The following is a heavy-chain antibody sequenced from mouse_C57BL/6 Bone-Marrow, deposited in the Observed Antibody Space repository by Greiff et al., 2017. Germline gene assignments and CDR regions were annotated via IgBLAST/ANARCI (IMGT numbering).Heavy chain of an antibody. Sequence: VQLQQSGAELARPGASVKLSCKASGYTFTSYGISWVKPRTGQGLAWIGEIYPRSGNTYYNEKFKGKATLTADKSSSTAYMEVRSLTSEDSAVDFCATPPLYYGSSRDNGGKGTTLTGSS. D-gene: IGHD1-1*01. V-gene: IGHV1-81*01. CDR1: GYTFTSYG. CDR2: IYPRSGNT. J-gene: IGHJ2*01. CDR3: ATPPLYYGSSRDN.